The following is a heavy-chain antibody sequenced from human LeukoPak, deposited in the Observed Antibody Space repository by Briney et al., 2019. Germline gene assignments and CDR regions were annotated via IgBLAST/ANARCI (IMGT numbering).Heavy chain of an antibody. CDR3: ARDAEAYNWFDP. J-gene: IGHJ5*02. CDR2: VNPNSGGT. CDR1: GYTFTGYY. V-gene: IGHV1-2*02. Sequence: ASVKVSCKASGYTFTGYYMHWVRQAPGQGLEWMGWVNPNSGGTNYAQKFQGRVTMTRDTSISTAYIELSRLRSDDTAVYYCARDAEAYNWFDPWGQGTLVTVSS.